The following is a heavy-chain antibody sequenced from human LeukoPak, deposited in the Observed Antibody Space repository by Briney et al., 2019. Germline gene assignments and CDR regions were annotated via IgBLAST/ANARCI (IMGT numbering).Heavy chain of an antibody. Sequence: PGGSLRLSCAASGFTFSTYWIHWVRQAPGKGLVWVSRISSDGGSVSYADSVRGRFTISRDNAKNTMYLQMSGLRAEDTAVYFCARYSSSWHANDYWGQGNLVTVSS. D-gene: IGHD6-13*01. CDR2: ISSDGGSV. CDR3: ARYSSSWHANDY. CDR1: GFTFSTYW. J-gene: IGHJ4*02. V-gene: IGHV3-74*01.